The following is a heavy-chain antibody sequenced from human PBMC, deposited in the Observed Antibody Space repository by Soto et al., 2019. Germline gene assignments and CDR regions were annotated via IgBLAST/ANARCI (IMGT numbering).Heavy chain of an antibody. CDR1: GFTFSAYG. CDR3: ARVCGGDCGNAFDV. Sequence: QVQLVESGGGVVQPGRSLRLCWAASGFTFSAYGIHWVRQAPGKGLEWVATISFDSRDKLYVDSMNGRLTISRENSRNTVYLQMDSLRAEDTAVYHCARVCGGDCGNAFDVWGQGTVVAVSS. V-gene: IGHV3-33*05. CDR2: ISFDSRDK. J-gene: IGHJ3*01. D-gene: IGHD2-21*02.